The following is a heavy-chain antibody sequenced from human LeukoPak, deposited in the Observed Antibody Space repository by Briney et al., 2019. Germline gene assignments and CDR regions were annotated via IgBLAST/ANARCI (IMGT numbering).Heavy chain of an antibody. Sequence: GGSLRLSCAASGFTFSSYSMNWVRQAPGKGLEWVSSIGSSSSYIYYADSVKGRFTISRDNAKNSLYLQMNSLRAEDTAVYYCARDSEDIVVVPAAMHDWGQGTLVTVSS. V-gene: IGHV3-21*01. CDR2: IGSSSSYI. CDR3: ARDSEDIVVVPAAMHD. J-gene: IGHJ1*01. CDR1: GFTFSSYS. D-gene: IGHD2-2*01.